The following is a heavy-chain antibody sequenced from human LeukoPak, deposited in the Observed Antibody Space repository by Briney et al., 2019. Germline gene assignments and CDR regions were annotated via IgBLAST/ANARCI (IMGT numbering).Heavy chain of an antibody. CDR2: ITSSGNTI. Sequence: GGSLRLSCAASGFTFSSYEMNWVRQAPGIGLEWVSYITSSGNTIYYADSVRGRFTISRDNANNSLYLQMNSLRADDTAVYYCARGQLGGYCSGGSCYQSPRWFDPWGRGTLVTVSS. CDR1: GFTFSSYE. V-gene: IGHV3-48*03. CDR3: ARGQLGGYCSGGSCYQSPRWFDP. J-gene: IGHJ5*02. D-gene: IGHD2-15*01.